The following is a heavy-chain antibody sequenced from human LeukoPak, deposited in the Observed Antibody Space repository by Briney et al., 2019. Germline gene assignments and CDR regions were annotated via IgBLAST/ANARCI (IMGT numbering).Heavy chain of an antibody. V-gene: IGHV3-53*01. J-gene: IGHJ4*02. D-gene: IGHD4-17*01. CDR1: GFTVTDNY. Sequence: GGSLRLSCAVSGFTVTDNYMSWVRQAPAKGVQWVSVIYPDGRTYYADSVKGRFTISRDISRNTLLLQMNSLRPDDTAVHYCARTNPVYGDYDYWGQGTLVTVSS. CDR2: IYPDGRT. CDR3: ARTNPVYGDYDY.